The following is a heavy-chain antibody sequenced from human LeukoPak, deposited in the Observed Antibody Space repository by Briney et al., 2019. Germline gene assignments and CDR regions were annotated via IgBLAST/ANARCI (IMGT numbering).Heavy chain of an antibody. Sequence: ASVKVSCKASGYNVFSYGFSWVRQAPGQGLEWMGWISAYNGHTNYAEKFQGRVTITMDTSASTAYMELSSLRSEDTAVYYCARDHVVGLAPFDPWGQGTLVTVSS. V-gene: IGHV1-18*01. CDR1: GYNVFSYG. D-gene: IGHD2-15*01. CDR3: ARDHVVGLAPFDP. J-gene: IGHJ5*02. CDR2: ISAYNGHT.